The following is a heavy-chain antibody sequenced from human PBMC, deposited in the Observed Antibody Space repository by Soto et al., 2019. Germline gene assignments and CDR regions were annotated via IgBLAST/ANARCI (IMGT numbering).Heavy chain of an antibody. V-gene: IGHV4-59*01. J-gene: IGHJ4*02. CDR1: GRSMSSNY. CDR3: ASYRGALYFES. CDR2: VFYGGT. D-gene: IGHD3-16*01. Sequence: TSETLSLTCSVSGRSMSSNYWSWIRQSPDKGLEWLGYVFYGGTDYNPSLGGRVSMSVETSKSQFSLKLTSVTVADTAVYYCASYRGALYFESWGPGIMLTLSS.